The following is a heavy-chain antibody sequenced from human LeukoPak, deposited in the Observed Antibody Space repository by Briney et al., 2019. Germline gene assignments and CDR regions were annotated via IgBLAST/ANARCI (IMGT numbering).Heavy chain of an antibody. CDR2: ISPYNGNT. Sequence: GASVNVSCKASRYPFPTFGINWVRQAPGQGLEWLGWISPYNGNTNYAQKLQDRVTMTTDTSTSTAYMELRSPRSDDTAVYYCARGSGGGYGSNDYMDVRGKGTTVTVSS. D-gene: IGHD5-12*01. CDR3: ARGSGGGYGSNDYMDV. J-gene: IGHJ6*03. CDR1: RYPFPTFG. V-gene: IGHV1-18*01.